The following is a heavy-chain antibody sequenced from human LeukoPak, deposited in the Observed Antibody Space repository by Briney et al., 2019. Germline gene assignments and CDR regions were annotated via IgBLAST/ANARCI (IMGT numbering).Heavy chain of an antibody. V-gene: IGHV3-30*02. CDR1: VFTFSTYA. D-gene: IGHD1-26*01. Sequence: GGSLRLSCAASVFTFSTYAMHWVRQAPGKGLEWVAFIQDDGSNKYYADSVKGRFTISRDNSKNTLYLQMNSLRAEDTAVYYCAKDGSGSYDLDYWGQGTLVTVSS. J-gene: IGHJ4*02. CDR2: IQDDGSNK. CDR3: AKDGSGSYDLDY.